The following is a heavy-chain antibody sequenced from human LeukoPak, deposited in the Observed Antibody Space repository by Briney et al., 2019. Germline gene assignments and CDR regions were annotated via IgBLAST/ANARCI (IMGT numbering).Heavy chain of an antibody. CDR1: GFTFSRYA. D-gene: IGHD6-6*01. V-gene: IGHV3-53*04. J-gene: IGHJ4*02. Sequence: GGSLRLSCAASGFTFSRYAMTWVRQAPGKGLEWVSVIYSGGSTYYADSVKGRSTISRHNSKNTLYLQMNSLRAEDTAVYYCARAGPYSSSIAFDYWGQGTLVTVSS. CDR3: ARAGPYSSSIAFDY. CDR2: IYSGGST.